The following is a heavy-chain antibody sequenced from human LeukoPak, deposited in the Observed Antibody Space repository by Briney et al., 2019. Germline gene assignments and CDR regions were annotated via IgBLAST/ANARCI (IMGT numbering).Heavy chain of an antibody. Sequence: GGSLRLSCAVSGFSVSSFGMSWVRQAPGKGLEWISAISVDGVTPYYADSVKGRFIISRDNSKNTLYLQLSSLRAEDTAIYYCAQGYSSGWYPYWGQGSLVSVSS. D-gene: IGHD6-19*01. CDR1: GFSVSSFG. J-gene: IGHJ4*02. CDR3: AQGYSSGWYPY. V-gene: IGHV3-23*01. CDR2: ISVDGVTP.